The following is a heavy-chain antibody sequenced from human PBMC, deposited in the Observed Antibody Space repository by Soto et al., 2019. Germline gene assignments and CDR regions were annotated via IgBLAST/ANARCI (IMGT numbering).Heavy chain of an antibody. J-gene: IGHJ5*02. CDR3: ARQPGISGLRGWAFDP. V-gene: IGHV4-59*08. CDR2: IYYSGGT. Sequence: SETLSLTCTVSGGSISSYYWTWIRQPPGKRLEWIGYIYYSGGTNYNPSLKSRVTISVDTSENQFSLKLSSVTAADTAVYYCARQPGISGLRGWAFDPWGQGTLVNVSS. D-gene: IGHD4-17*01. CDR1: GGSISSYY.